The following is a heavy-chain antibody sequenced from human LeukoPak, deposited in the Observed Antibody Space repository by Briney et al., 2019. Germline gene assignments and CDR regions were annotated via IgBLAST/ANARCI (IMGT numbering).Heavy chain of an antibody. CDR1: GYNFTSYW. Sequence: GESLKISCKGSGYNFTSYWIGWVRQMPGKGPEWMGIMYPGDSDTRYSPSFQGQVTISADKSITTAYLQWSSLKASDTAMYYCARQIDYYDSSAYGYWGQGTLVTVSS. CDR2: MYPGDSDT. D-gene: IGHD3-22*01. J-gene: IGHJ4*02. V-gene: IGHV5-51*01. CDR3: ARQIDYYDSSAYGY.